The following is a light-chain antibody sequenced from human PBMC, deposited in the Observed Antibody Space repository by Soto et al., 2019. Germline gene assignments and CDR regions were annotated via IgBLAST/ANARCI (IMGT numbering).Light chain of an antibody. V-gene: IGKV3-15*01. CDR2: GAS. J-gene: IGKJ1*01. CDR3: QQYNNWRGT. Sequence: EIVMTQSPATQSVSPGERATLSCRASQSVSSNLAWYQQKPGQAPRLLIYGASTRATGIPARFSGSGSGTEFTLTISSLQSEDFAVYYCQQYNNWRGTFGQGTKVDIK. CDR1: QSVSSN.